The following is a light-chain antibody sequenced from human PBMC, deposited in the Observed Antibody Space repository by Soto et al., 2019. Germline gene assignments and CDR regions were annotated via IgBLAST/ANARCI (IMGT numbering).Light chain of an antibody. CDR1: QSISNY. J-gene: IGKJ5*01. CDR2: GAS. Sequence: DIQMTQSPSSLAASVGDRVTITCRSSQSISNYLNWYQQKPGKAPKLLIYGASSLQSGVPSRFSGSGSGTDFILTISSLQPEDFATYYCQQSYSTPITFGQGTRLEIK. CDR3: QQSYSTPIT. V-gene: IGKV1-39*01.